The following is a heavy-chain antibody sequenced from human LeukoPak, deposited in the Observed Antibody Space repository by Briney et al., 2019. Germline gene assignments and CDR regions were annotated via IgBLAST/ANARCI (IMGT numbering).Heavy chain of an antibody. D-gene: IGHD5-18*01. CDR2: INPNSGGT. J-gene: IGHJ4*02. CDR1: GYTFSGYY. CDR3: ARDITWGGEAAMVF. V-gene: IGHV1-2*02. Sequence: ASVMVSCKASGYTFSGYYIHWVRQAPGQGPEWMGWINPNSGGTNSAQKFQGRVTMTRDTSLSTAYMELSRLTSDDTAVYYCARDITWGGEAAMVFWGQGTLVTVSS.